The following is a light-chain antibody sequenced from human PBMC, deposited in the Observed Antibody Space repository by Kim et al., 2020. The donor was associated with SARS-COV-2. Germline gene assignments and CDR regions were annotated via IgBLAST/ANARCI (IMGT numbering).Light chain of an antibody. CDR1: SPNTGAGYD. Sequence: VTTSCTGSSPNTGAGYDVHWYQPLPGTAPKLLIYGNSNRPSGVPDRFSGSKSGTSASLAITGLQAEDEADYYCQSYDSSLSGSVVFGGGTQLTVL. CDR2: GNS. V-gene: IGLV1-40*01. CDR3: QSYDSSLSGSVV. J-gene: IGLJ2*01.